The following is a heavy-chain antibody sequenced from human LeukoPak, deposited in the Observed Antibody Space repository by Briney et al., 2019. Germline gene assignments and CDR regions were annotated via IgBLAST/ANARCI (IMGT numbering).Heavy chain of an antibody. V-gene: IGHV4-39*07. D-gene: IGHD3-10*01. CDR3: ARVGYYGSGSYYNWSYYYYYYMEV. CDR2: IYYSGST. J-gene: IGHJ6*03. CDR1: GGSISSSSYY. Sequence: PSETLSLTCTVSGGSISSSSYYWGWIRQPPGKGLEWIGSIYYSGSTYYNPSLKSRVTISVDTSKNQFSLKLSSVTAADTAVYYCARVGYYGSGSYYNWSYYYYYYMEVWGKKPTVTVSS.